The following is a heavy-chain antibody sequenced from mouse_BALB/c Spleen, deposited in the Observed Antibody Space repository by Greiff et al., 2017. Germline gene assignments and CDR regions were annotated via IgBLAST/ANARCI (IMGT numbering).Heavy chain of an antibody. CDR3: ARGDRYGGFAY. D-gene: IGHD2-14*01. J-gene: IGHJ3*01. V-gene: IGHV5-17*02. Sequence: EVQRVESGGGLVQPGGSRKLSCAASGFTFSSFGMHWVRQAPEKGLEWVAYISSGSSTIYYADTVKGRFTISRDNPKNTLFLQMTSLRSEDTAMYYCARGDRYGGFAYWGQGTLVTVSA. CDR2: ISSGSSTI. CDR1: GFTFSSFG.